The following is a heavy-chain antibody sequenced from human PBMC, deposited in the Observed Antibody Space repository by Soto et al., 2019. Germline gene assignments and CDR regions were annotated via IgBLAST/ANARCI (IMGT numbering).Heavy chain of an antibody. D-gene: IGHD2-2*01. J-gene: IGHJ2*01. V-gene: IGHV4-34*01. CDR3: ARLPVVPAATKPRGYFDL. CDR1: GGSFSGYY. CDR2: INHSGST. Sequence: QVQLQQWGAGLLKPSETLSLTCAVYGGSFSGYYWSWIRQPPGKGLEWIGEINHSGSTNYNPSLKSRVTISVDTSKNQFSLKLSSVTAADTAVYYCARLPVVPAATKPRGYFDLWGRGTLVTVSS.